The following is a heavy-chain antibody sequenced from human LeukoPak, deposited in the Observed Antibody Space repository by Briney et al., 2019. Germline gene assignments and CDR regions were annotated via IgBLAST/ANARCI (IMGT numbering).Heavy chain of an antibody. CDR2: ISSSGSTI. V-gene: IGHV3-11*04. D-gene: IGHD3-3*01. CDR3: ARGDFWSGYYNVD. J-gene: IGHJ4*02. Sequence: GGSLRLSCAASGFTFSDYYMSWIRQAPGKGLIWVSYISSSGSTIYYADSVKGRFTISRDNAKNSLYLQMNSLTAEDTAVYYCARGDFWSGYYNVDWGQGTLVTVSS. CDR1: GFTFSDYY.